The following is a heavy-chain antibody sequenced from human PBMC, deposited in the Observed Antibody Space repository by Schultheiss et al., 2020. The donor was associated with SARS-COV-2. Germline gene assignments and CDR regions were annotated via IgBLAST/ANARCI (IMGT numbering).Heavy chain of an antibody. CDR3: TTSHYYGSGSYTPILFDI. Sequence: GGSLRLSCAASGFTFSNAWMSWVRQAPGKGLEWVGRIRSKANSYATAYAASVKGRFTISRDDSKNTAYLQMNSLKTEDTAVYYCTTSHYYGSGSYTPILFDIWGQGTMVTVSS. V-gene: IGHV3-73*01. D-gene: IGHD3-10*01. CDR1: GFTFSNAW. J-gene: IGHJ3*02. CDR2: IRSKANSYAT.